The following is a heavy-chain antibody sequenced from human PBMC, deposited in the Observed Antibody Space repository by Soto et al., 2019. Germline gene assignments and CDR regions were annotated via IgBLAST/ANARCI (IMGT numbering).Heavy chain of an antibody. CDR1: AFTFSSYA. V-gene: IGHV3-23*01. D-gene: IGHD3-22*01. CDR3: AKDVTYYYDSSAYYPFDY. CDR2: ISGAGGGT. Sequence: EVQLLESGGGLAQPGGSLRLSCAASAFTFSSYAMSWVLQATGKGLEWVSGISGAGGGTYYADSVKGRFTISRDNSKNTLYLQMNSLRAEDTAVYYCAKDVTYYYDSSAYYPFDYWGQGTRVTVSS. J-gene: IGHJ4*02.